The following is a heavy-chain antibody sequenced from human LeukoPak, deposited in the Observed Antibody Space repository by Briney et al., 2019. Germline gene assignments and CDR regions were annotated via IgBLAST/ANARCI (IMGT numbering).Heavy chain of an antibody. CDR3: ARLRPMTTVTSLAVFDY. CDR1: GFTFSSYS. D-gene: IGHD4-11*01. V-gene: IGHV3-21*01. CDR2: ISSSSSYI. J-gene: IGHJ4*02. Sequence: PGGSLRLSCAASGFTFSSYSMNWVRQAPGRGLEWVSSISSSSSYIYYADSVKGRFTISRDNAKNSLYLQMNSLRAEDTAVYYCARLRPMTTVTSLAVFDYWGQGTLVTVSS.